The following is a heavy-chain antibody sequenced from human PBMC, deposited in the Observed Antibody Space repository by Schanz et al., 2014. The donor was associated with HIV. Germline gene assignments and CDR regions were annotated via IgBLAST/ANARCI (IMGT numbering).Heavy chain of an antibody. Sequence: QVQLVESGGGVVQPGRSLRLSCVASAFNFDSYGMHWVRQAPGKGLEWVAVISYDGTKKHYADSVKGRFTISRDNSKNSLYLAIKSLRAEDAAVYYCAKDRNYYESKYRGKGNYYYYYGMDVWGQGTTVTVSS. D-gene: IGHD3-22*01. CDR1: AFNFDSYG. CDR2: ISYDGTKK. J-gene: IGHJ6*02. CDR3: AKDRNYYESKYRGKGNYYYYYGMDV. V-gene: IGHV3-30*18.